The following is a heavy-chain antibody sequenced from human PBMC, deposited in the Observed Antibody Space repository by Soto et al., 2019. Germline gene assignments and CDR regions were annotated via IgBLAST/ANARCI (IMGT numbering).Heavy chain of an antibody. D-gene: IGHD2-15*01. J-gene: IGHJ6*02. Sequence: GGSLRLSCTASGFTFSSYSMNLVRQAPGKGLEWVSSISSSSSYIYYADSVKGRFTISRDNAKNSLYLQMNSLRDEDTAVYYCARELIVVPYYYYGMDVWGQGTTVTVPS. V-gene: IGHV3-21*01. CDR3: ARELIVVPYYYYGMDV. CDR2: ISSSSSYI. CDR1: GFTFSSYS.